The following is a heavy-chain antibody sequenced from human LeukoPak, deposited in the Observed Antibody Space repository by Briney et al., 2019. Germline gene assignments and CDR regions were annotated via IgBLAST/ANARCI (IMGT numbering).Heavy chain of an antibody. CDR1: GGSISSYY. V-gene: IGHV4-59*08. CDR2: IYYSGST. J-gene: IGHJ4*02. D-gene: IGHD1-1*01. Sequence: PSETLSLTCTVSGGSISSYYWSWVRQPPGKGLEWIGYIYYSGSTNYNPSLKSRVTISVDTSKNQFSLKLSSVTAADTAVYYCARLTPYYDWNDGRDFYYFDYWGQGTLVTVSS. CDR3: ARLTPYYDWNDGRDFYYFDY.